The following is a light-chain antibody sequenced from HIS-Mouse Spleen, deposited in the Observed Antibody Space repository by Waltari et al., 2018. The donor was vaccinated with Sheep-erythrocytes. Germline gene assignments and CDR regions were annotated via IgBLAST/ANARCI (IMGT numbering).Light chain of an antibody. CDR1: QSVLCSSNNKNY. V-gene: IGKV4-1*01. CDR3: QQYYSTLLT. Sequence: DIVMTQSPDSLAVSLGERATINCKSTQSVLCSSNNKNYLAWYQQKPGQPPKLLIYWASTRESGVPDRFSGSGSGTDFTLTISSLQAEDVAVYXXQQYYSTLLTFGGGTKVEIK. J-gene: IGKJ4*01. CDR2: WAS.